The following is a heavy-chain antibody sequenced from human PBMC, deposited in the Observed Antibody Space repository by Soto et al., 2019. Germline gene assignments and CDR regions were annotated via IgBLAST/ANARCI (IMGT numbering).Heavy chain of an antibody. CDR1: GGSISSYY. CDR2: IYYSGST. CDR3: ARDFREDYYYYGMDV. Sequence: QVQLQESGPGLVKPSETLSLTCTVSGGSISSYYWSWIRQPPGKGLEWIGYIYYSGSTNYNPSLKSRVTISVDTSKNQFSLKLSSVTAADTAVYYCARDFREDYYYYGMDVWGQGTTVTVSS. J-gene: IGHJ6*02. V-gene: IGHV4-59*01.